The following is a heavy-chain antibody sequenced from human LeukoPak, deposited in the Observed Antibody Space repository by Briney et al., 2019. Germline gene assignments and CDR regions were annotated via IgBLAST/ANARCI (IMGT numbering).Heavy chain of an antibody. D-gene: IGHD4-23*01. V-gene: IGHV3-23*01. Sequence: GGSLRLSCAASGFTFSSYAMSWVRQAPGKGLEWVSGISGSGGSTYYADSVKGRFTISRDNSKSTLYLQMNSLRAEDTALYNCAKVGATTVVTFYFDYWGQGTLVTVSS. CDR1: GFTFSSYA. CDR2: ISGSGGST. J-gene: IGHJ4*02. CDR3: AKVGATTVVTFYFDY.